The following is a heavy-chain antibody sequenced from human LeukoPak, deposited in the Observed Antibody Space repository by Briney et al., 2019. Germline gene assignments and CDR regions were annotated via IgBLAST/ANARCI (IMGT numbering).Heavy chain of an antibody. CDR1: GASISSSTDY. J-gene: IGHJ6*03. CDR2: INHSGST. V-gene: IGHV4-39*07. CDR3: ARDGGYSYGYKPYYYYYMDV. D-gene: IGHD5-18*01. Sequence: PSETLSLTCTVSGASISSSTDYWGWIRQPPGKGLEWIGEINHSGSTNYNPSLKSRVTISVDTSKNQFSLKLSSVTAADTAVYYCARDGGYSYGYKPYYYYYMDVWGKGTTVTVSS.